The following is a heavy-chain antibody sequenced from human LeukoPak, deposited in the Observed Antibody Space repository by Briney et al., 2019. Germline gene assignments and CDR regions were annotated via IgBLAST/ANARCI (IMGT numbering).Heavy chain of an antibody. CDR1: GFTFSSYY. Sequence: GGSLRLSCAASGFTFSSYYMNWVRQAPGRGLEWVSSISSTSSYIYYADSVKGRFTISRDNADNSLYLQMNSLRAEDTAVYFCAQAAAGMSPTDYWGQGTLVTVSS. J-gene: IGHJ4*02. V-gene: IGHV3-21*01. CDR3: AQAAAGMSPTDY. CDR2: ISSTSSYI. D-gene: IGHD6-13*01.